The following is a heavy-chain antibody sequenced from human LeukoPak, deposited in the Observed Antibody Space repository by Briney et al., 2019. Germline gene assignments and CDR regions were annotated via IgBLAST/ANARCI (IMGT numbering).Heavy chain of an antibody. V-gene: IGHV1-2*02. J-gene: IGHJ4*02. CDR1: GYTFTDSY. D-gene: IGHD3-22*01. Sequence: ASVKVSCKASGYTFTDSYMHWVRQAPGQGLEWMGWLNPSSGGTNYAQKFEGRVTMTRDTSISTAYMELSRLRSDDTAMYYCARDTIGMIVVAFDYWGQGTLVTVSS. CDR2: LNPSSGGT. CDR3: ARDTIGMIVVAFDY.